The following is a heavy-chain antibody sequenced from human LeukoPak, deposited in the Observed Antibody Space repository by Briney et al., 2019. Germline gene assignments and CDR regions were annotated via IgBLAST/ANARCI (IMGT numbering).Heavy chain of an antibody. CDR1: GGSICSGSYY. D-gene: IGHD5-24*01. Sequence: SQTLSLTCTVSGGSICSGSYYWSWIRQPAGKGLEWIGRIYTSGSTNYNPSLKSRVTISVDTFKNQFSLKLSSVTAADTAVYYCARRPDGYYYYMDVWGKGTTVTVSS. CDR3: ARRPDGYYYYMDV. CDR2: IYTSGST. V-gene: IGHV4-61*02. J-gene: IGHJ6*03.